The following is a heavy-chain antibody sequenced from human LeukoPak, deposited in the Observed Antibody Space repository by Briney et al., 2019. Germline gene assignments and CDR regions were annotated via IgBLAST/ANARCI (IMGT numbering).Heavy chain of an antibody. Sequence: SETLSLTCTVSGYSISSGYYWGWIRQPPGKGLEWIGSIYHSGSTYYNPSLKSRVTISVDTSKNQFSLKLSSVTAADTAVYYCAGGIPGIAAAGPDYWGQGTLVTVSS. CDR3: AGGIPGIAAAGPDY. D-gene: IGHD6-13*01. CDR2: IYHSGST. V-gene: IGHV4-38-2*02. J-gene: IGHJ4*02. CDR1: GYSISSGYY.